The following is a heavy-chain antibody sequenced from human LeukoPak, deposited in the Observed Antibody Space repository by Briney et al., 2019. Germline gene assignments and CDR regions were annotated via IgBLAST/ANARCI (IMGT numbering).Heavy chain of an antibody. V-gene: IGHV1-69*06. CDR3: ARDKTRGLGYSYSKSGNYFDY. Sequence: SVKVSCKASGGTFSSYAISWVRQAPGQGLEWMGGIIPIFGTANFAQKFQGRVTITADKSTGTAYVELSSLRVEDTAVYSCARDKTRGLGYSYSKSGNYFDYWGQGTLVTVSS. CDR1: GGTFSSYA. J-gene: IGHJ4*02. CDR2: IIPIFGTA. D-gene: IGHD5-18*01.